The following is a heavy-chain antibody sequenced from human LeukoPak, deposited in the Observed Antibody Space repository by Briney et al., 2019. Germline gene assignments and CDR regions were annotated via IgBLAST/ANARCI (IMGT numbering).Heavy chain of an antibody. Sequence: GASVTVSCKASGYSLTTYWIHWVRQAPGQGLEWMGCMNPDSGVTGYAQRFQGRVTMTRDTSINTAYMQLSSLKSDDTAVYFCARDPGFLQSDYWGQGTLVTVPS. CDR1: GYSLTTYW. CDR3: ARDPGFLQSDY. J-gene: IGHJ4*02. V-gene: IGHV1-2*02. CDR2: MNPDSGVT.